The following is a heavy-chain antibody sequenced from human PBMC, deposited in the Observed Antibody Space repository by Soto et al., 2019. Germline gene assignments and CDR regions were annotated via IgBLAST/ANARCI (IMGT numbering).Heavy chain of an antibody. D-gene: IGHD3-22*01. CDR1: GFTFSSYD. CDR3: ARTKDSNRGWFDP. J-gene: IGHJ5*02. V-gene: IGHV3-48*03. Sequence: EVQLVESGGGLVQPGRSLRLSCVASGFTFSSYDMNWVRQAPGKGLEWVSYISSSGSAIYYADSVRGRFTISRDNAKNSLYLQMNSLRAEDTAVYFCARTKDSNRGWFDPWGQGTLVTVSS. CDR2: ISSSGSAI.